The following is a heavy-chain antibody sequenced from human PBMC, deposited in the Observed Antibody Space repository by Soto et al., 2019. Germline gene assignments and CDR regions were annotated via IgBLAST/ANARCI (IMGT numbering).Heavy chain of an antibody. Sequence: SETLSLSCAVSGFSISSDSYWGWMRQSPGKGLEWIGTLSHSGRTFYNPSLKSRVTISADTTKNQFSLSLTSVTAADTAVYYCGHLKTDTEVTPAPPLFDSWGQGTLVTVSS. D-gene: IGHD2-2*01. J-gene: IGHJ4*02. CDR1: GFSISSDSY. V-gene: IGHV4-38-2*01. CDR2: LSHSGRT. CDR3: GHLKTDTEVTPAPPLFDS.